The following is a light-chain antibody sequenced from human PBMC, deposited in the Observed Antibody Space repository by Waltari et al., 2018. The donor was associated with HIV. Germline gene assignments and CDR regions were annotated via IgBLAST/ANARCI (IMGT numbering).Light chain of an antibody. J-gene: IGLJ1*01. Sequence: QSILTQPPSVSASPGQKVTISCSGDNSTLGNNYVSWYQQVPGRAPRLLIYDNEKRPSGIPDRFSASKAGMSATLDIAGLQIVDEADYYCGTWDSSLSLYVFGTGTTVAVL. V-gene: IGLV1-51*01. CDR2: DNE. CDR3: GTWDSSLSLYV. CDR1: NSTLGNNY.